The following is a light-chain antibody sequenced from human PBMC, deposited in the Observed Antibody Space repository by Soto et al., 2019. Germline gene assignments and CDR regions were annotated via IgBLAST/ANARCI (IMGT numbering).Light chain of an antibody. Sequence: IQVTQSPSTLSASVGDRVSITCRASQSIDTSLAWYQQKPGKAPKLLIYKASNLESGVPSRFSGSGSGTEFTLTISSLQPDDFATYYCQQYDSYWTFGQGTKVEIK. J-gene: IGKJ1*01. CDR3: QQYDSYWT. CDR1: QSIDTS. CDR2: KAS. V-gene: IGKV1-5*03.